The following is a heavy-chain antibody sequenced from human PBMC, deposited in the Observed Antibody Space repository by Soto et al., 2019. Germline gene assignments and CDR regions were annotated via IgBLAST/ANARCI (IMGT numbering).Heavy chain of an antibody. CDR2: IKQDGSEK. D-gene: IGHD3-22*01. V-gene: IGHV3-7*03. Sequence: PGGSLRLSCAASGFTFSSYWMSWVRQAPGKGLEWVANIKQDGSEKYYVDSVRGRFTISRDNAKNSLYLQMNSLRAEDTAVYYCARDPDYYDSSGNLSNAFDIWGQGTMVTVSS. CDR1: GFTFSSYW. J-gene: IGHJ3*02. CDR3: ARDPDYYDSSGNLSNAFDI.